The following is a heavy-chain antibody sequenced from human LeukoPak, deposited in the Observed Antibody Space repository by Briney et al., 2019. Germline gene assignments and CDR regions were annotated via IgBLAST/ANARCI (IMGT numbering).Heavy chain of an antibody. V-gene: IGHV1-18*01. D-gene: IGHD1-26*01. Sequence: ASVKVSCKASGYTFTSYGISWVRQAPGQGLEWMGWISAYNGNTNYAQKLQGRVTMTTDTSTSTAYMELRSLRSDDTAVYYCARAPIGGSYSYAAFDIWGQGTMVTVSS. CDR2: ISAYNGNT. J-gene: IGHJ3*02. CDR3: ARAPIGGSYSYAAFDI. CDR1: GYTFTSYG.